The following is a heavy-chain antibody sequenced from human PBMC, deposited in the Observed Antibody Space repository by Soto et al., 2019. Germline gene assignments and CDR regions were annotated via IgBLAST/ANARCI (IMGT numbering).Heavy chain of an antibody. CDR1: GGSFSGYY. V-gene: IGHV4-34*01. CDR3: ARGGDTSAY. Sequence: QVQLQQWGAGLLEPSETLSLTSAVYGGSFSGYYWSWIRQPPVKGLEWTGEINHIGSTNYNPSLKSRVTISVVSFKNQFLPKLSSVTAAVTAVYYCARGGDTSAYWGQGILVSVAS. J-gene: IGHJ4*02. CDR2: INHIGST. D-gene: IGHD5-18*01.